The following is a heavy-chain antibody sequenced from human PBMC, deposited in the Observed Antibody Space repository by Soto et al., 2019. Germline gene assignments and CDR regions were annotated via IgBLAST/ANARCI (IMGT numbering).Heavy chain of an antibody. D-gene: IGHD4-17*01. Sequence: SETLSLTCTVSGASMTSSSYYWGCVPQPPGLGLEWIVYIYYNGSTNYTPSLKSRVTISVDTSKNQFSLKLSSVTAADTAVYYCARDNGDYVLDYWGQGTLVTVSS. CDR3: ARDNGDYVLDY. CDR2: IYYNGST. CDR1: GASMTSSSYY. J-gene: IGHJ4*02. V-gene: IGHV4-61*01.